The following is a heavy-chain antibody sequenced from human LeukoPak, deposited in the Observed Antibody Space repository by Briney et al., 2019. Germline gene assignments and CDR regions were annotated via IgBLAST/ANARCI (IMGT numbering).Heavy chain of an antibody. CDR1: GFTLSNAW. V-gene: IGHV3-15*01. J-gene: IGHJ6*02. Sequence: PGGSLRLSCAASGFTLSNAWMSWVRQAPGKGLEWVGRIKSKTDGGTTDYAAPVKGRFTISRDDSKNTLYLQMNSLKTEDTAVYYCTTDPAGDRYYDILTGYQTYGMDVWGQGTTVTVSS. CDR3: TTDPAGDRYYDILTGYQTYGMDV. CDR2: IKSKTDGGTT. D-gene: IGHD3-9*01.